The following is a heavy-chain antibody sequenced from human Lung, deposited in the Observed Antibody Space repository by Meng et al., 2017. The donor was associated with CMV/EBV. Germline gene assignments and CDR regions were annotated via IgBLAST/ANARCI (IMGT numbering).Heavy chain of an antibody. CDR1: GFTFSSYS. V-gene: IGHV3-21*01. D-gene: IGHD6-13*01. CDR3: ARDHRTSIAAAGTVDY. J-gene: IGHJ4*02. Sequence: GGSLRLXCAASGFTFSSYSMNWVRQAPGKGLEWVSSISSSSSYIYYADSVKGRFTISRDNAKNSLYLQMNSLRAEDTAVYYCARDHRTSIAAAGTVDYWGQGXLVTV. CDR2: ISSSSSYI.